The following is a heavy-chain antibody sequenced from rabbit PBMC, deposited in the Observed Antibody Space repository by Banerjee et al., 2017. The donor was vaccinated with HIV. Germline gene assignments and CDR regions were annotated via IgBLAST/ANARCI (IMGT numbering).Heavy chain of an antibody. J-gene: IGHJ4*01. V-gene: IGHV1S45*01. D-gene: IGHD4-1*01. CDR3: ARDLAGAIGWNFNL. CDR1: GFDLSSYW. CDR2: IYDGSSGAT. Sequence: QEQLEESGGDLVKPEGSLKLSCTASGFDLSSYWMCWVRQAPGKGLELIGCIYDGSSGATYYASWAKGRFTISKTSSTTVTLQMTSLTAADTATYFCARDLAGAIGWNFNLWGPGTLVTVS.